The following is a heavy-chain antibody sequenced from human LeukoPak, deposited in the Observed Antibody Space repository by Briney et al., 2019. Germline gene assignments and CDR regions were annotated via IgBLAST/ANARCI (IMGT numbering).Heavy chain of an antibody. CDR3: ARRVMGAMTLDY. CDR2: IYYSGST. V-gene: IGHV4-39*01. D-gene: IGHD2-2*01. Sequence: SETLSLTCTVSGXSISSSSYYWGWIRQPPGKGLEWIGSIYYSGSTYYNPSLKSRVTISVDTSKNQFSLKLSSVTAADTAVYYCARRVMGAMTLDYWGQGTLVTVSS. J-gene: IGHJ4*02. CDR1: GXSISSSSYY.